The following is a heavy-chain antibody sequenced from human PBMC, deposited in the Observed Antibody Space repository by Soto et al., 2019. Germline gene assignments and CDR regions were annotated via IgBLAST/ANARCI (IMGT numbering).Heavy chain of an antibody. D-gene: IGHD6-13*01. CDR2: IYYSGST. Sequence: SETLSLTCTVSGGSISSGGYYLSWIRQHPGKGLEWIGYIYYSGSTYYNPSLKSRVTISVDTSKNQFSLKLSSVTAADTAVYYCARDLEAAAGTNYYYYMDVWGKGTTVTVSS. CDR3: ARDLEAAAGTNYYYYMDV. J-gene: IGHJ6*03. CDR1: GGSISSGGYY. V-gene: IGHV4-31*03.